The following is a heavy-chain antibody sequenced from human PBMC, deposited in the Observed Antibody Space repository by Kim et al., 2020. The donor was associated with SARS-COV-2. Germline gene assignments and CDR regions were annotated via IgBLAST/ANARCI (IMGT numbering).Heavy chain of an antibody. CDR2: INHSGST. Sequence: SETLSLTCAVYGGSFSGYYWSWIRQPPGKGLEWIGEINHSGSTTYNPSLKSRVTISVDTSKNQFSLKLSSVTAADTAVYYCSRGRYSSSWYRPTINWFDPWGQGTLVTVSS. CDR3: SRGRYSSSWYRPTINWFDP. V-gene: IGHV4-34*01. D-gene: IGHD6-13*01. CDR1: GGSFSGYY. J-gene: IGHJ5*02.